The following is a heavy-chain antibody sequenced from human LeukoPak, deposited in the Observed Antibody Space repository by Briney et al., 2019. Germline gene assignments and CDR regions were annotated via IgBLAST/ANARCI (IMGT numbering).Heavy chain of an antibody. V-gene: IGHV4-59*01. J-gene: IGHJ4*02. CDR3: AIAIFGVARFDY. CDR1: GGSISSYY. Sequence: PSETLSLTCTVSGGSISSYYWSWIRQPPGKGLEWIGYIYYSGSTSYNPSLKSRVTISVDTSKNQFSLKLSSVTAADTAVYYCAIAIFGVARFDYWGQGTLVTVSS. CDR2: IYYSGST. D-gene: IGHD3-3*01.